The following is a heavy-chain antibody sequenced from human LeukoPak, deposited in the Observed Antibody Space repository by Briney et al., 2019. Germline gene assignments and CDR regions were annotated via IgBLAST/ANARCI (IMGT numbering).Heavy chain of an antibody. CDR3: ARHYVWGSYRHPDY. D-gene: IGHD3-16*02. J-gene: IGHJ4*02. V-gene: IGHV1-18*01. CDR1: GYTFTTYG. Sequence: ASVKVSCKASGYTFTTYGITWVRQAHGQGLEWMGWISAYNGNTNYAENLQDRVTMTTDTSTSTAYMELRNLRSDDTAVYYCARHYVWGSYRHPDYWGQGTLVTVSS. CDR2: ISAYNGNT.